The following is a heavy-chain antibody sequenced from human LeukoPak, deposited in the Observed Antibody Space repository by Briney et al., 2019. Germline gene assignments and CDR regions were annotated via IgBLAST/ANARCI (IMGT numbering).Heavy chain of an antibody. J-gene: IGHJ4*02. CDR2: VNAGNGHT. CDR3: ARGRWEAAAGYYFEY. Sequence: ASVKVSCKASGYTFSNYAMNWVRQAPGQRLEWMGWVNAGNGHTKYSKKFQGRVIITRDTSASTAYVELRSLRSEDTAVYYCARGRWEAAAGYYFEYWGQGTLVTASS. V-gene: IGHV1-3*01. D-gene: IGHD6-13*01. CDR1: GYTFSNYA.